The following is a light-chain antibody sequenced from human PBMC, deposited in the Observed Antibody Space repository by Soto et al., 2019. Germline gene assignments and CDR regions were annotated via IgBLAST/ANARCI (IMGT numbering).Light chain of an antibody. Sequence: EIVLTQSPGTLSLSPGERATLSCRASQSVTNSKLAWYRQKPGQAPRLLIYGASTRATGIPDRFSGSGSGTDFTLTISRLEPEDFAVYYCQQYGSSPGVTFGQGTLLEIK. CDR3: QQYGSSPGVT. CDR1: QSVTNSK. J-gene: IGKJ5*01. V-gene: IGKV3-20*01. CDR2: GAS.